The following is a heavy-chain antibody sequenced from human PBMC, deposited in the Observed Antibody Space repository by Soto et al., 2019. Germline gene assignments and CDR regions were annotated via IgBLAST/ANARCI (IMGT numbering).Heavy chain of an antibody. D-gene: IGHD3-22*01. Sequence: GGSLRLSCAASGFTFSNAWMSWVRQAPGKGLEWVGRIKSKTDGGTTDYAAPVKGRFTISRDDSKNTLYLQMNSLKTEDTAVYYCTTDYYYDRRGYYSTPYYFDYWGQGTLGTVSS. V-gene: IGHV3-15*01. J-gene: IGHJ4*02. CDR1: GFTFSNAW. CDR2: IKSKTDGGTT. CDR3: TTDYYYDRRGYYSTPYYFDY.